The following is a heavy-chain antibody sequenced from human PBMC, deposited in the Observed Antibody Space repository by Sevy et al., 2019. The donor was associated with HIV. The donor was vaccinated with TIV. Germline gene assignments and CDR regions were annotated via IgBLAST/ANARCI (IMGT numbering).Heavy chain of an antibody. D-gene: IGHD2-2*03. J-gene: IGHJ4*02. Sequence: SETLSLTCTVSGGSISSHYWSWIRQPAGKGLEWIGRIFISGDTNYNPSLKSRVTMSVDTSKNQFSLKLSSVTAADTAVYFCAREDHLGYCSSTDCYPTYFDYWGQRTLVTVSS. CDR3: AREDHLGYCSSTDCYPTYFDY. CDR1: GGSISSHY. CDR2: IFISGDT. V-gene: IGHV4-4*07.